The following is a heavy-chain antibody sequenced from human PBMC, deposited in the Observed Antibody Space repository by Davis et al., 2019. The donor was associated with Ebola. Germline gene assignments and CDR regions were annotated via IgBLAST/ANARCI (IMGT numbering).Heavy chain of an antibody. CDR1: GFTFSSYS. CDR3: ARHLQHYGPHYYYYGMDV. CDR2: ISSSSSYI. J-gene: IGHJ6*04. V-gene: IGHV3-21*01. D-gene: IGHD3-10*01. Sequence: PGGSLRLSCAASGFTFSSYSMNWVRQALGKGLEWVSSISSSSSYIYYADSVKGRFPISRDNAKNSLYLQMNSLRAEETAVYYCARHLQHYGPHYYYYGMDVWGKGTTVTVSS.